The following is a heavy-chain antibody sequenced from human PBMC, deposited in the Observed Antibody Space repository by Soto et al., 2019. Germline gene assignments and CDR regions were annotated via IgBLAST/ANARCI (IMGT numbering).Heavy chain of an antibody. Sequence: PSETLSLTCTVSGGSISTYYWSWIRQPPGKGLEWIGYIYNSGSTNYNPSLKSRVTISVDTSKNQFSLKLSSVTAADTAVYYCASAGYNWNQRGWFDPWGQGTLVTSPQ. J-gene: IGHJ5*02. D-gene: IGHD1-20*01. CDR2: IYNSGST. V-gene: IGHV4-59*08. CDR3: ASAGYNWNQRGWFDP. CDR1: GGSISTYY.